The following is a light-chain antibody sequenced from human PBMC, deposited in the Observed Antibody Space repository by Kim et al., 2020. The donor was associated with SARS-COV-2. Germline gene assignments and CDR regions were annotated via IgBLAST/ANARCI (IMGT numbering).Light chain of an antibody. V-gene: IGKV1-27*01. CDR1: QGISNY. Sequence: DIQMTQSPSSLSASVGDEVTITCRASQGISNYLAWYQQKPGKAPNLLIYATSTLQSGVPSRFRGSRSGTDFTLSITRLQPDAVATYYCQRYDRAAWTFGQGTKVEVK. CDR3: QRYDRAAWT. J-gene: IGKJ1*01. CDR2: ATS.